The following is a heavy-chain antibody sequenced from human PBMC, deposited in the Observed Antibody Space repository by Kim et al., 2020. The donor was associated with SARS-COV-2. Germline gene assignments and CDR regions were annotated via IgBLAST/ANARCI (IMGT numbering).Heavy chain of an antibody. CDR1: GYTFSSYG. V-gene: IGHV1-18*01. CDR3: ATEGFSGYCPY. CDR2: ISVYNGNT. D-gene: IGHD3-22*01. Sequence: ASVKVSCKASGYTFSSYGISWVRQAPGQGLEWMGWISVYNGNTDYAQKLQGRVTMTADTSTSTAYMELRSLRSDDTAVYYCATEGFSGYCPYWGQGTLVTVSS. J-gene: IGHJ4*02.